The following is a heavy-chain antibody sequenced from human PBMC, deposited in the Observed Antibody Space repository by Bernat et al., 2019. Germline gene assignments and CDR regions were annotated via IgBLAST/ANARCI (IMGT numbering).Heavy chain of an antibody. CDR2: ISGRGSST. CDR3: AKDLAYGSGNYFDY. D-gene: IGHD3-10*01. CDR1: GFIFSSYA. J-gene: IGHJ4*02. V-gene: IGHV3-23*01. Sequence: EVQLLESGGGLVQPGGSLRLSCAASGFIFSSYAMSWVRQAPGKGLEWVSGISGRGSSTYYADSMKGRFTISRDNSENTLYLQMNSLRAEDTAVYYCAKDLAYGSGNYFDYWGQGTLVTVSS.